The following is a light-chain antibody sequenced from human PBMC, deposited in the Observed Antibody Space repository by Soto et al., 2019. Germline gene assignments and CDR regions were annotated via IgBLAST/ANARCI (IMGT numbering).Light chain of an antibody. J-gene: IGLJ2*01. CDR1: IRDVGAYNL. V-gene: IGLV2-14*01. Sequence: QSALTQPASVSGSPGQSITSSCAGTIRDVGAYNLVSWYQQYPGRAPQLILYEVRNRPSGISFRFSGFKSGNTASLTISGLQAEDEADYYCSSFTSKSTLIFGGGTKVTVL. CDR3: SSFTSKSTLI. CDR2: EVR.